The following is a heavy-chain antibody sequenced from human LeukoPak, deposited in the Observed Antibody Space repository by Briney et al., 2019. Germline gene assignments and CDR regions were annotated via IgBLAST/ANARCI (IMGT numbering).Heavy chain of an antibody. CDR1: GYTFTSYG. V-gene: IGHV1-18*01. D-gene: IGHD3-9*01. CDR3: ARDYDILTAYPPTQLFDP. J-gene: IGHJ5*02. CDR2: ISAYNGNT. Sequence: ASVKVSCKASGYTFTSYGISWVRQAPGQGLEWMGWISAYNGNTNYAQKLQGRVTMTRDMSTTTDYMEMSSLRSEDTAVYYCARDYDILTAYPPTQLFDPWGQGTLVTVSS.